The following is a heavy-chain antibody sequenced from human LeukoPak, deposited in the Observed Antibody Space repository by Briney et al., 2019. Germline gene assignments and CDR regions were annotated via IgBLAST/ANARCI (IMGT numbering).Heavy chain of an antibody. D-gene: IGHD6-19*01. Sequence: SETLSLTCTVSGGSISSSSYYWGWIRQPPGKGLEWIGSIYYSGSTYYNPSLKNRVTISVDTSKNQFSLKLSSVTAADTAVYYCARVGAVAGTDYGMDVWGQGTTVTVSS. CDR1: GGSISSSSYY. J-gene: IGHJ6*02. CDR2: IYYSGST. CDR3: ARVGAVAGTDYGMDV. V-gene: IGHV4-39*07.